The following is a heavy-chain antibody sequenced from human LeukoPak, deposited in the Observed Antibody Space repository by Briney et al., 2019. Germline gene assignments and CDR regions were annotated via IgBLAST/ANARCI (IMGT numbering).Heavy chain of an antibody. Sequence: PGGSLRLSCAASGFTFTNYAMSWVRQAPGKALEWVSGISGSGDNTYYADSVKGRFTISRDNSKNTLYVQVNSLGTEDTAAYYCAKGSYYDSSGSFYFDYWGQGTLVTVSS. CDR1: GFTFTNYA. J-gene: IGHJ4*02. CDR2: ISGSGDNT. V-gene: IGHV3-23*01. CDR3: AKGSYYDSSGSFYFDY. D-gene: IGHD3-22*01.